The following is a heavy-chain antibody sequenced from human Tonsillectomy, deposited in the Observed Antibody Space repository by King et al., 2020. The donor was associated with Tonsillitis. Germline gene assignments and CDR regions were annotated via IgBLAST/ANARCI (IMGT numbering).Heavy chain of an antibody. V-gene: IGHV3-53*01. CDR3: ASAYDSFDSSAYSVGLDY. Sequence: VQLVESGGGLIQPGESLRLSCAASGFTVSSNHMSWVRQAPGKGLEWVSLIYCGGETFYAESVKGRFSISRDDPNNTLYLQMNSLRAEDTAMYYCASAYDSFDSSAYSVGLDYWGQGTLVTVSS. CDR2: IYCGGET. J-gene: IGHJ4*02. CDR1: GFTVSSNH. D-gene: IGHD3-22*01.